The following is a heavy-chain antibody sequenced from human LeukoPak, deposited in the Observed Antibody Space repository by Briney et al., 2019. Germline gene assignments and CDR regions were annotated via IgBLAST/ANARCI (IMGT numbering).Heavy chain of an antibody. J-gene: IGHJ4*02. CDR2: ISSSGSTI. CDR1: GFIFSDYY. CDR3: ARGDYYGSGTYYKKTVDY. V-gene: IGHV3-11*01. Sequence: GGSLRLSCAASGFIFSDYYMTWIRQAPGKGLEWVSYISSSGSTIYYADSVKGRFTISRDNAKNSLYLQMNSLRAEDTAVYYCARGDYYGSGTYYKKTVDYWGQGTLVTVSS. D-gene: IGHD3-10*01.